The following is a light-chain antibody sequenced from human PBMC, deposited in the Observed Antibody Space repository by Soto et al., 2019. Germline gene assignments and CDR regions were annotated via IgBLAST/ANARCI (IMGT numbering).Light chain of an antibody. V-gene: IGLV2-14*01. CDR3: YSYRGYYTRV. CDR1: SSDVGGYNF. Sequence: QSFLTQPASVSGSPGQSITIACTGTSSDVGGYNFVSWYQQLPGRAPKLLIYEVSRRPSGVSNRFSGSKSGDTASLTISGLQAEDEADYYCYSYRGYYTRVFGTGTKVTVL. J-gene: IGLJ1*01. CDR2: EVS.